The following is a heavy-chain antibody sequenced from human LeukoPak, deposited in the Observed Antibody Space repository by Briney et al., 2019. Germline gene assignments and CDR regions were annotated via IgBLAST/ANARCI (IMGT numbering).Heavy chain of an antibody. J-gene: IGHJ2*01. CDR1: GGSMSSYY. CDR3: ARGTPQEYFDL. V-gene: IGHV4-59*08. D-gene: IGHD1-1*01. CDR2: IYYSGST. Sequence: SETLSLTCTVSGGSMSSYYWSWIRQPPGKGLEWIGYIYYSGSTNYNPSLKSRVTISLDTSKNQFSLKLSSVTAADTAVYYCARGTPQEYFDLWGRGTLVTVSS.